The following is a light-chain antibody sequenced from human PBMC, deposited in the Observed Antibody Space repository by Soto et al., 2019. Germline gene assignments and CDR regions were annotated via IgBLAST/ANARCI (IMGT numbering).Light chain of an antibody. CDR3: QTWGTGIVV. CDR1: SGHSSYA. V-gene: IGLV4-69*01. J-gene: IGLJ2*01. Sequence: QSVLTQSPSASASLGASVKLTCTLSSGHSSYAIAWHQQQPEKGPRYLMKLNSDGSHSKGDGIPDRFSGSSSRAERYLAISRLQSEDEADYYCQTWGTGIVVFGGGTKPTVL. CDR2: LNSDGSH.